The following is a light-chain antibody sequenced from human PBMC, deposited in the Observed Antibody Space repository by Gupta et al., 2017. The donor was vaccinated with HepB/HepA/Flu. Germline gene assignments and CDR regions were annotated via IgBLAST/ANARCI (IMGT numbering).Light chain of an antibody. Sequence: DIQMTQSPSTLSASVGDRVTITCRASQSISTWLSWYQQKPGKAPKFLNYRASTLESGVPSRFSGSGSGTEFTLTISSLQPDDFATYYCQQYDDYPLTFGGGTRVEI. CDR3: QQYDDYPLT. V-gene: IGKV1-5*03. CDR1: QSISTW. CDR2: RAS. J-gene: IGKJ4*01.